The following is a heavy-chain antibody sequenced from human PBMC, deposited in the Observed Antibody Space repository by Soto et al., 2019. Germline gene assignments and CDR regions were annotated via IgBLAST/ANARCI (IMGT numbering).Heavy chain of an antibody. Sequence: GGSLRLSCAASGFTFSSYAMSWVRQAPGKGLEWVGRIKSKTDGGTTDYATPVKGRFTISRDDSKNTLYLQMNSLKTEDTAVYYCYLRYFDWYPDYWGQGPLVTVSS. D-gene: IGHD3-9*01. CDR2: IKSKTDGGTT. CDR1: GFTFSSYA. CDR3: YLRYFDWYPDY. J-gene: IGHJ4*02. V-gene: IGHV3-15*01.